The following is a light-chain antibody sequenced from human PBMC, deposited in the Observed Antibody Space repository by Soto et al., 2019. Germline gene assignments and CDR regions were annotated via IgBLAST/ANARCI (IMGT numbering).Light chain of an antibody. V-gene: IGLV1-40*01. CDR3: QTYDSSLSGSYV. CDR1: SSNIGAGYD. J-gene: IGLJ1*01. CDR2: GNN. Sequence: QSVLTQPPSVSGAPGQRVTISCTGSSSNIGAGYDVHWYQQLPGTAPKLLIFGNNNRPSGVPDRFSGFESGTSASLAIIGLQAEDEGDYYCQTYDSSLSGSYVFGSGTKLTVL.